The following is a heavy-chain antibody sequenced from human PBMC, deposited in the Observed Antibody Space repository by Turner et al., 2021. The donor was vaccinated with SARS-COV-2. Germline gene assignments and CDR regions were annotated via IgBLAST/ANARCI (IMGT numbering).Heavy chain of an antibody. CDR1: GFTVSSNY. D-gene: IGHD3-9*01. CDR3: ARDLNYYGMDV. CDR2: IYSGGTT. V-gene: IGHV3-53*04. Sequence: CPASGFTVSSNYMSWVRQAPGKGLEWVSLIYSGGTTYYADSVKGRFTISRHNSKNTLYLQMNSLRAEDTAVYYGARDLNYYGMDVWGQGTTVTVSS. J-gene: IGHJ6*02.